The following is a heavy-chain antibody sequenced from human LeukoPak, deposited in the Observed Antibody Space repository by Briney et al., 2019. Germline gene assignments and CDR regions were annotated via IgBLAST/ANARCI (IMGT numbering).Heavy chain of an antibody. CDR1: GFTFSSYW. V-gene: IGHV3-7*01. D-gene: IGHD6-19*01. J-gene: IGHJ4*02. CDR2: IKQDGSEK. CDR3: ARALGNSGTDY. Sequence: GGSLRLSCAASGFTFSSYWMSWVHQAPGKGLEWVANIKQDGSEKYYVDSVNGRFTISRDNTKNSLFLQMNSLRADDTAVYYCARALGNSGTDYWGQGTLVTVSS.